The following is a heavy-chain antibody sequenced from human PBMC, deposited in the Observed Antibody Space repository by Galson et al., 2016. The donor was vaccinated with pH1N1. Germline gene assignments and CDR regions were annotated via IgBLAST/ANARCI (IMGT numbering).Heavy chain of an antibody. CDR1: GFTFRTFA. Sequence: SLRLSCAASGFTFRTFAMSWVRQAPGKGLEWVSSISGPHSITNHADSVKGRFTISRDNSVDTLFLDMSSLSAEDTAIYYCAKETGQSSYDSTFDYWGQGTLVTVSS. D-gene: IGHD3-22*01. CDR3: AKETGQSSYDSTFDY. V-gene: IGHV3-23*01. CDR2: ISGPHSIT. J-gene: IGHJ4*02.